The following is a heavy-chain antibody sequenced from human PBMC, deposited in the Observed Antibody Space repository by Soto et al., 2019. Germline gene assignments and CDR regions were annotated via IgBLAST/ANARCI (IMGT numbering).Heavy chain of an antibody. CDR2: IYHSGST. CDR3: ARVGGYSYGYFDY. Sequence: TLSLTCAVSGGSISSGGYSWSWIRQPPGKGLEWIGYIYHSGSTYYNPSLKSRVTISVDRSKNQFSLKLSSVTAADTAVYYCARVGGYSYGYFDYWGQGTLVTVS. V-gene: IGHV4-30-2*01. CDR1: GGSISSGGYS. J-gene: IGHJ4*02. D-gene: IGHD5-18*01.